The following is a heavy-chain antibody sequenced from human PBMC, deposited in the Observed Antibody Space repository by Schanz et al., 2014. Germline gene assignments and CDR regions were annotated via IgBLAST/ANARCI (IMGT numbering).Heavy chain of an antibody. D-gene: IGHD2-15*01. V-gene: IGHV3-23*04. CDR1: GFTFSSYS. CDR2: ISHSGGSK. Sequence: EVQLVESGGGLVKPGGSLRLSCAASGFTFSSYSMNWVRQAPGKGLEWVSSISHSGGSKYYADSVKGRFTISRDNSKNILYLQMNSLRAEDTAVFYCAKGMGYCSGGTCYDYYYYGLDVWGQGTTVTVSS. CDR3: AKGMGYCSGGTCYDYYYYGLDV. J-gene: IGHJ6*02.